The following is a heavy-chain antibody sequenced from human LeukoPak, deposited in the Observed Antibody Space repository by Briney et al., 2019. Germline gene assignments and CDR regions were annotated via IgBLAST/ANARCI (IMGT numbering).Heavy chain of an antibody. D-gene: IGHD5-18*01. Sequence: PSETLSLTCSVSGVSISSGSNYWGWIRQPPGKTLEWIGSIYSRGNTYYNPSLKSRVIILIDSAKNHFSLKLSSVTAADTAVYYCARNGGGIQLWLNYYMDVWGKGTTVTVSS. V-gene: IGHV4-39*07. CDR2: IYSRGNT. CDR3: ARNGGGIQLWLNYYMDV. J-gene: IGHJ6*03. CDR1: GVSISSGSNY.